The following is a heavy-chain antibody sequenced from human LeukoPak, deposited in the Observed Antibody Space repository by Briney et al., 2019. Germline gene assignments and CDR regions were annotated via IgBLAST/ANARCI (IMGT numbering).Heavy chain of an antibody. CDR2: IKQDGSEK. D-gene: IGHD6-13*01. Sequence: GGSLRLSCAASGFTFSSYWTSWVRQAPGKGLEWVANIKQDGSEKYYVDSVKGRFTISRDNAKNSLYLQMNSLRAEDTAVYYCASAAANDYWGQGTLVTVSS. J-gene: IGHJ4*02. CDR1: GFTFSSYW. CDR3: ASAAANDY. V-gene: IGHV3-7*01.